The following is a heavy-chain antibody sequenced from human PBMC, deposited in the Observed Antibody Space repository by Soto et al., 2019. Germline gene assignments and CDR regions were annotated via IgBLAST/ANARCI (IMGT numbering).Heavy chain of an antibody. D-gene: IGHD5-12*01. CDR3: ARTALRPGYFDL. V-gene: IGHV1-69*12. CDR2: IIPIFGTA. CDR1: GGTFSSYA. Sequence: QVQLVQSGAEVKKPGSSVKVSCKASGGTFSSYAISWVRQAPGQGLEWMGGIIPIFGTANYAQKFQGRVTITADESTSTAYMELSRLRSEDTAVYSCARTALRPGYFDLWGRGTLVTVSS. J-gene: IGHJ2*01.